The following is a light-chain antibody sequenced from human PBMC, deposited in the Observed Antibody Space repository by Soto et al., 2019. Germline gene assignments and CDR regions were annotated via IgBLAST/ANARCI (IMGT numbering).Light chain of an antibody. J-gene: IGKJ5*01. Sequence: EIVLTNSPATLSLSRWEIATLSCRASPSVTNYLAWYQQKPGQAPRLLIYGAFNRATGIPARFSGSGSGTDFTLTISSLEPEDFAVYDCQQRNIWPPVTFGQGTRLEIK. CDR3: QQRNIWPPVT. CDR2: GAF. CDR1: PSVTNY. V-gene: IGKV3-11*01.